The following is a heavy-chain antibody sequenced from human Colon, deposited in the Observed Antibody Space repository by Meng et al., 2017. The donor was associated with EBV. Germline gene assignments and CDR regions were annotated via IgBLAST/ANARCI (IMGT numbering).Heavy chain of an antibody. CDR2: ISSDGNTK. CDR1: GFTFSSYS. V-gene: IGHV3-30-3*01. Sequence: QVPLGGAGGGVVQPGRSLRLSCAASGFTFSSYSMHWVRQAPGKGLEWVAVISSDGNTKYYADSVKGRFTISRDNSKSTVFLQANSLRPEDTAIYYCARERDITFWYFDYWVQGALVTVSS. J-gene: IGHJ4*02. CDR3: ARERDITFWYFDY. D-gene: IGHD3-16*01.